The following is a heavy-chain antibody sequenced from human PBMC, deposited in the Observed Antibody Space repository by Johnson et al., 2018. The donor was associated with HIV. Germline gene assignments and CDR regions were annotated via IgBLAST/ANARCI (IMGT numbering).Heavy chain of an antibody. CDR3: AKDGGRLRTDAFDI. Sequence: AAFGFTFSSYAMSWVRQAPGKGLEWVSAISGSGGSTYYADSVKGRFTISRDNSKNTLYLQMNSLRAEDTAVYYCAKDGGRLRTDAFDIWGQGTMVTVSS. CDR1: GFTFSSYA. CDR2: ISGSGGST. V-gene: IGHV3-23*01. J-gene: IGHJ3*02. D-gene: IGHD2-15*01.